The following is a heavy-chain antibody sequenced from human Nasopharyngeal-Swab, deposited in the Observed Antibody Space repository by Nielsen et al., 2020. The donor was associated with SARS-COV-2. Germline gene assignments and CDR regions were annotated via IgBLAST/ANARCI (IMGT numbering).Heavy chain of an antibody. CDR2: IYPGDSDA. V-gene: IGHV5-51*01. Sequence: GESLKISCKGSVYSFTRNWIGWVRQMPGKGLEWMGIIYPGDSDARYSPSFLGQVTISADKSINTAYLQWSSLKASDTAMYYCARQQIFGTTAPLGPFDIWGQGTMVTVSS. CDR1: VYSFTRNW. J-gene: IGHJ3*02. CDR3: ARQQIFGTTAPLGPFDI. D-gene: IGHD1-1*01.